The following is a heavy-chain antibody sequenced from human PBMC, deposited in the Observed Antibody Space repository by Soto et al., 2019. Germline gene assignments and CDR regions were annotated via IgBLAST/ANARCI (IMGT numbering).Heavy chain of an antibody. CDR3: ARDQRIYDFCSGYLC. CDR2: IYYSGST. Sequence: QVQLQESGPGLVKPSQTLSLTCTVSGGSISSGGYYWSWIRQHPGKGLEWIGYIYYSGSTYYTPPTKSLVTITVHSSKNQCSMKLSSVTAADTAGYYCARDQRIYDFCSGYLCWGQGTMVTVSS. D-gene: IGHD3-3*01. J-gene: IGHJ1*01. V-gene: IGHV4-31*01. CDR1: GGSISSGGYY.